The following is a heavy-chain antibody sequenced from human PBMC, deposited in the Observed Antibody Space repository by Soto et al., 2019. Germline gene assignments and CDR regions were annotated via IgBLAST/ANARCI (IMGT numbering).Heavy chain of an antibody. CDR1: GGSISNYY. J-gene: IGHJ4*02. CDR3: ARVAAAGHFDC. D-gene: IGHD6-13*01. V-gene: IGHV4-59*08. Sequence: QVQLQESGPGLVKPSETLSLTCTVSGGSISNYYWSWVRQPPGKGLEWIGYFYYSGRTNYNPSLTSRVTMSIDTSQNQFSLKLTSVTAADTAVYYCARVAAAGHFDCWGQGTLVTVSS. CDR2: FYYSGRT.